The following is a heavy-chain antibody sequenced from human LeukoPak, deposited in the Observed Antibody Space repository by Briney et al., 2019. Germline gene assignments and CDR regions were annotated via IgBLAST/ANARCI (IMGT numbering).Heavy chain of an antibody. CDR1: GPTFSSYW. V-gene: IGHV3-74*01. CDR3: ARAGYCSGGSCYGVDY. J-gene: IGHJ4*02. CDR2: IKSDGTST. D-gene: IGHD2-15*01. Sequence: GGSLRLSCAASGPTFSSYWMHRVRQAPGKGLVWVSRIKSDGTSTSYADSVKGRFTISRDNSKNTLYLQMNSLRAEDTAVYYCARAGYCSGGSCYGVDYWGQGTLVTVSS.